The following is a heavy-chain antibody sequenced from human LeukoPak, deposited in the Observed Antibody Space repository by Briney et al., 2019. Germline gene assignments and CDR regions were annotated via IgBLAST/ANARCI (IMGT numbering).Heavy chain of an antibody. CDR1: GGSISSYY. CDR2: IYYSGST. CDR3: ARVERGGSGSYYYYYYMDV. Sequence: TSETLSLTCTVSGGSISSYYWSWIRQPPGKGLEWIGYIYYSGSTNYNPSLKSRVTISVDTSKNQFSLKLSSVTAADTAVYYCARVERGGSGSYYYYYYMDVWGKGTTVTVSS. J-gene: IGHJ6*03. D-gene: IGHD3-10*01. V-gene: IGHV4-59*01.